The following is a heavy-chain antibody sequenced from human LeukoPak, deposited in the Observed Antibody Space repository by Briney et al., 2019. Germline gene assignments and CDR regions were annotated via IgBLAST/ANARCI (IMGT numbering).Heavy chain of an antibody. CDR1: GFTLSSYG. V-gene: IGHV3-33*01. Sequence: PGGSLRLSCAVSGFTLSSYGMHWVRQAPGEGLEWVALTWYDGSSTNYADSVEGRFTISRDNSKNTLYLQMNSLRAEDTAMYYCARDRGQQPPDYWGQGTLVTVST. D-gene: IGHD6-13*01. CDR3: ARDRGQQPPDY. CDR2: TWYDGSST. J-gene: IGHJ4*02.